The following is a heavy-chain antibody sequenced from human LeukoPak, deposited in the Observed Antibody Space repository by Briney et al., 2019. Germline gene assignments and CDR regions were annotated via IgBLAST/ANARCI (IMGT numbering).Heavy chain of an antibody. CDR1: GFTFSNYW. D-gene: IGHD1-1*01. CDR3: AKVTTFTPRDYYYYYMDV. J-gene: IGHJ6*03. V-gene: IGHV3-30*02. CDR2: IRYDGSNK. Sequence: GGSLRLSCAASGFTFSNYWMSWVRQAPGKGLEWVAFIRYDGSNKYYADSVKGRFTISRDNSKNTLYLQMNSLRAEDTAVYYCAKVTTFTPRDYYYYYMDVWGKGTTVTVSS.